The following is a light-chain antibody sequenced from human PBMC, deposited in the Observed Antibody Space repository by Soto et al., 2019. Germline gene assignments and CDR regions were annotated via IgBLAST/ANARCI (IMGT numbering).Light chain of an antibody. V-gene: IGKV1-39*01. CDR3: QQSYSTPRT. J-gene: IGKJ2*01. CDR2: AAS. Sequence: DFQMTQSPSTLSASVGDRVTNTCRASQTISSWLAWYQQKPGKAPQVLIYAASSLQSGVPSRFTGSGSGTDFTLTISSLQSEDFGTYYCQQSYSTPRTFGHGTKVDIK. CDR1: QTISSW.